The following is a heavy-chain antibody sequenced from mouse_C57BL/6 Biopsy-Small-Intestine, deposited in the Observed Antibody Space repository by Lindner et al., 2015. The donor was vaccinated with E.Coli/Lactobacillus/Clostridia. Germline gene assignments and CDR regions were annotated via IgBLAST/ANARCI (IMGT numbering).Heavy chain of an antibody. CDR2: ISTNSGNT. CDR3: ARTRVDYYGSGSFNV. Sequence: SVKVSCKASGYTFTNYGFSWVRQAPGQGLEWMGWISTNSGNTDYAQKFQGRVTMTTDTSTSTAYMDLRSLRSDDTAVYYCARTRVDYYGSGSFNVWGQGTTVTVSS. J-gene: IGHJ1*01. D-gene: IGHD1-1*02. V-gene: IGHV1S55*01. CDR1: GYTFTNYG.